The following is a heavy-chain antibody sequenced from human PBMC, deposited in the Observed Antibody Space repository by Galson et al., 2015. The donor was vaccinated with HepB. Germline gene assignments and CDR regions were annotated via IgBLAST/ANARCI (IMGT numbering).Heavy chain of an antibody. V-gene: IGHV3-9*01. D-gene: IGHD4-17*01. CDR1: GFAFDDAA. CDR2: VSWNSGHI. Sequence: SLRLSCAASGFAFDDAAMHWVRQRPGKGLEWVSGVSWNSGHIAYADSVKGRFTISRDNAKNSVVLEMNNLRPEDSASYFCVKDMNGAMTTVILEFWGQGTLVTVSS. CDR3: VKDMNGAMTTVILEF. J-gene: IGHJ4*02.